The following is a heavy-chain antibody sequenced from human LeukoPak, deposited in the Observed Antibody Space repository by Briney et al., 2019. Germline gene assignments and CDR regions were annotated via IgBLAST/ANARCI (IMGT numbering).Heavy chain of an antibody. V-gene: IGHV1-69*05. CDR1: GGTFSSYA. CDR2: IIPIFGTA. J-gene: IGHJ4*02. CDR3: ALSTFDDSSGYYPY. Sequence: GASVKVSCKASGGTFSSYAISWARQAPGQGLEWMGGIIPIFGTANYAQKFQGRVTITTDESTSTAYMELSSLRSEDTAVYYCALSTFDDSSGYYPYWGQGTLVTVSS. D-gene: IGHD3-22*01.